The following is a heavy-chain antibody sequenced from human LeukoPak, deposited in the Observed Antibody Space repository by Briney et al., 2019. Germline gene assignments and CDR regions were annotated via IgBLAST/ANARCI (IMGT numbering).Heavy chain of an antibody. J-gene: IGHJ4*02. D-gene: IGHD3-16*01. CDR3: AKNPHHDDDADEGFDY. Sequence: SETLSLTCAVSGGSISSSNWWSWVRQPPGKGLEWIEEFYHSGSTNYNPSLKSRVTILEDKSKNQFSLNLSSVTAADTAIYYCAKNPHHDDDADEGFDYWGQGTLVTVSS. CDR1: GGSISSSNW. V-gene: IGHV4-4*02. CDR2: FYHSGST.